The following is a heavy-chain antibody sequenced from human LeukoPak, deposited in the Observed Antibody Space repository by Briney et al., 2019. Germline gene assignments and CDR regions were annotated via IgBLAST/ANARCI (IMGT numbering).Heavy chain of an antibody. J-gene: IGHJ6*02. Sequence: GRSQRLSCAATGFTSNRCGTHCIPPASDTVLASNAPILDHGSRQYYTDAVRGRFTIARDNSKNTLFLQMNSLRVEDTAVYYCVKSSGMDDYGMDAWGQGTTVTVSS. CDR3: VKSSGMDDYGMDA. V-gene: IGHV3-30*18. D-gene: IGHD3-10*01. CDR1: GFTSNRCG. CDR2: ILDHGSRQ.